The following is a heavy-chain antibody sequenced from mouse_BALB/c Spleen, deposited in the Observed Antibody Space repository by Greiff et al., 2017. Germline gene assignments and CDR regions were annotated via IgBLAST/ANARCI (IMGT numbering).Heavy chain of an antibody. CDR3: ARDQGVDYGEAWFAY. J-gene: IGHJ3*01. D-gene: IGHD2-4*01. CDR2: ISYDGSN. CDR1: GYSITSGYY. Sequence: EVQLVESGPGLVKPSQSLSLTCSVTGYSITSGYYWNWIRQFPGNKLRWMGYISYDGSNNYNPSLKNRISITRDTSKNQFFLKLNSVTTEDTATYYCARDQGVDYGEAWFAYWGQGTLVTVSA. V-gene: IGHV3-6*02.